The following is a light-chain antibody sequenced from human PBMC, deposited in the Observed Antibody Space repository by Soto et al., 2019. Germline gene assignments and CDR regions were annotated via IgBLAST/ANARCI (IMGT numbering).Light chain of an antibody. CDR3: AAWDDSLNGYVV. CDR1: SSNIGSNT. CDR2: SNN. Sequence: QSVLTQPPSASGTPGQRVTISCSGRSSNIGSNTVNWYQQLPGTAPKLLIYSNNQRPSGVPDRFSGSKSGTSASLAISGLQSEDEAYYYCAAWDDSLNGYVVFGGGTKLTVL. J-gene: IGLJ2*01. V-gene: IGLV1-44*01.